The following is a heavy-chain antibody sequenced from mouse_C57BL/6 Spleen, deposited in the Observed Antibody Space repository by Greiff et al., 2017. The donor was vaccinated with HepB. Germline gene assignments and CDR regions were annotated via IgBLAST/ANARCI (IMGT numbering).Heavy chain of an antibody. J-gene: IGHJ3*01. CDR1: GFNIKDDY. V-gene: IGHV14-4*01. CDR2: IDPENGDT. CDR3: TTGTTVVARGAWFAY. D-gene: IGHD1-1*01. Sequence: VQLQQSGAELVRPGASVKLSCTASGFNIKDDYMHWVKQRPEQGLEWIGWIDPENGDTEYASKFQGKATITADTSSNTAYLQLSSLTSEDTAVYYCTTGTTVVARGAWFAYWGQGTLVTVSA.